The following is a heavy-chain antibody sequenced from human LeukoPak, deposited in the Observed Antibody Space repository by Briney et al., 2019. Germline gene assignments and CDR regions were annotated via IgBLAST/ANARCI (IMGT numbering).Heavy chain of an antibody. CDR2: ICTSGST. Sequence: SETLSLTCTVSGGSISSYYWSWIRQPAGKGLEWIGRICTSGSTNYNPSLKSRVTMSVDTSKNQFSLKLSSVTAADTAVYYCARGRYSRRGGAYYMDVWGKGTTVTVSS. CDR3: ARGRYSRRGGAYYMDV. J-gene: IGHJ6*03. V-gene: IGHV4-4*07. D-gene: IGHD1-26*01. CDR1: GGSISSYY.